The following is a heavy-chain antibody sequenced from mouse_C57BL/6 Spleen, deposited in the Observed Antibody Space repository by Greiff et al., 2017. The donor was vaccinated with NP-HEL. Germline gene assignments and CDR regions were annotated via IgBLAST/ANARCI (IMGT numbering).Heavy chain of an antibody. D-gene: IGHD4-1*01. CDR2: ISYDGSN. CDR1: GYSITSGYY. Sequence: EVKLQESGPGLVKPSQSLSLPCSVPGYSITSGYYWNWIRQFPGNKLEWMGYISYDGSNNYNPSLKNRISITRDTSKNQFFLKLNSVTTEDTATYYCALTGPVDYWGQGTTLTVSS. V-gene: IGHV3-6*01. J-gene: IGHJ2*01. CDR3: ALTGPVDY.